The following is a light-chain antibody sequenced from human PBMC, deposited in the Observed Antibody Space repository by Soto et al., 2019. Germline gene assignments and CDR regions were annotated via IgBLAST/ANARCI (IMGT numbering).Light chain of an antibody. CDR2: AAS. Sequence: DIQMTQSPSSLSASVGDRVTITCRAGQSISSYLNWYQQKPGKAPKLLIYAASSLQSGVPSRFSGSGSGTYFTLTISILQPEDFATYYCKQSYSTPRTFGQGTKVEIK. V-gene: IGKV1-39*01. CDR1: QSISSY. CDR3: KQSYSTPRT. J-gene: IGKJ1*01.